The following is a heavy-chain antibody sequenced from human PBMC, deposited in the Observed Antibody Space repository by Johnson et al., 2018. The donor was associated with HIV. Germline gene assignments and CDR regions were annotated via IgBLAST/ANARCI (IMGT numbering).Heavy chain of an antibody. CDR2: IRYDVTKK. D-gene: IGHD1-14*01. J-gene: IGHJ3*02. Sequence: VQLVESGGGVVQPGGSLRLSCAASGLTFSSYGMHWVRQAPGKGLEWVAFIRYDVTKKYYADSVKGRFTISRDNFKNRLYLQMNSLKTEDTAIYYCTTVAAFGAFDIWGQGTMVTVSS. V-gene: IGHV3-30*02. CDR3: TTVAAFGAFDI. CDR1: GLTFSSYG.